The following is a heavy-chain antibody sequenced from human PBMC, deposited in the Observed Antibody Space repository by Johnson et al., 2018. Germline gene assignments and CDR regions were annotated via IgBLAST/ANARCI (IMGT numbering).Heavy chain of an antibody. CDR3: VRGVGDALDI. CDR2: ISCDGSFK. CDR1: RFIFSTYA. D-gene: IGHD1-26*01. J-gene: IGHJ3*02. Sequence: QVQLVESGGGVVQPGRSLRLSCAASRFIFSTYAMHWVRQAPGKGLEWGSFISCDGSFKYYVDSVRGRFTISRDSSKNSLYLQMDSLRGEDTAVYYCVRGVGDALDIWGRGTLVTVSS. V-gene: IGHV3-30*03.